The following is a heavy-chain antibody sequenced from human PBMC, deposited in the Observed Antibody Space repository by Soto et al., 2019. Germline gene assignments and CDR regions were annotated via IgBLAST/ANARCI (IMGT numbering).Heavy chain of an antibody. CDR3: ARDFDYYDSSGYDYFDY. CDR1: GGTFSSYT. V-gene: IGHV1-69*08. CDR2: INPILGIA. D-gene: IGHD3-22*01. Sequence: QVQLVQSGAEVKKPGSSVKVSCKASGGTFSSYTISWVRQAPGQALEWMGRINPILGIANYAQKFQGRVTITADKSTSTAYMELSSLRSEETAVYYCARDFDYYDSSGYDYFDYWGQGTLVTVSS. J-gene: IGHJ4*02.